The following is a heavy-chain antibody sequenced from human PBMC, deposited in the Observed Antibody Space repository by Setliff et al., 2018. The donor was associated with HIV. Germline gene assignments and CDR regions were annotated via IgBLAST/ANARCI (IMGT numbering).Heavy chain of an antibody. V-gene: IGHV4-4*09. CDR2: IYNPGST. CDR1: GGPITNFY. CDR3: ARLRLAVMMSLDYFDL. D-gene: IGHD3-16*01. Sequence: KPSETLSLTCNVSGGPITNFYWSWIRQPPGKGLEWIGYIYNPGSTNFNPSLQSRVSMSVDVSTNQFSLRLTSVTAADTAVYYCARLRLAVMMSLDYFDLWGQGTLVTVSS. J-gene: IGHJ4*02.